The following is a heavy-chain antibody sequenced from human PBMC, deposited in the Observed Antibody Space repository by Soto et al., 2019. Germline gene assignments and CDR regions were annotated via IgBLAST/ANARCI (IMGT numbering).Heavy chain of an antibody. CDR3: ARDGGGRGYRGYDWGGQTFSGMDV. D-gene: IGHD5-12*01. J-gene: IGHJ6*02. Sequence: SVKVSCKASGGTFSSYAISWVRQAPGQGLEWMGGIIPIFGTANYAQKFHGRVTITADESTSTAYMELSSLRSEDTAVYYCARDGGGRGYRGYDWGGQTFSGMDVWGQGTTVTVSS. V-gene: IGHV1-69*13. CDR1: GGTFSSYA. CDR2: IIPIFGTA.